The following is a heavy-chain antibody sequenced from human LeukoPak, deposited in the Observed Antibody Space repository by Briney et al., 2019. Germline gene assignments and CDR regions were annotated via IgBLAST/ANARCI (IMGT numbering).Heavy chain of an antibody. Sequence: GGSLRLSCAASGFTFSSYAMHWVRQAPGKGLEWVGVISYYGSNKYYEDSVKGRFTISRDNSKNTLYLQMNSLRAEDTAVYYCAREYSSKGRGFDYWGQGTLATVSS. J-gene: IGHJ4*02. CDR1: GFTFSSYA. CDR3: AREYSSKGRGFDY. D-gene: IGHD6-13*01. V-gene: IGHV3-30-3*01. CDR2: ISYYGSNK.